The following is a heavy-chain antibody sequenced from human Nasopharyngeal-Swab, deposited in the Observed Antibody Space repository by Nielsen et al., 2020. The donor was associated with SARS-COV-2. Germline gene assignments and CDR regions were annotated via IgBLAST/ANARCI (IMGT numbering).Heavy chain of an antibody. V-gene: IGHV1-18*01. CDR3: ARGGWDLSEYFSH. Sequence: ASVKVSCKASGYTFTSYGISWVRQAPGQGLVWMAWISGYNGNTNYAQKLQGRVTMTTDTPTGTAYMELRNLRSDDTAVYYCARGGWDLSEYFSHWGQGTLVTVSS. CDR2: ISGYNGNT. J-gene: IGHJ1*01. D-gene: IGHD1-26*01. CDR1: GYTFTSYG.